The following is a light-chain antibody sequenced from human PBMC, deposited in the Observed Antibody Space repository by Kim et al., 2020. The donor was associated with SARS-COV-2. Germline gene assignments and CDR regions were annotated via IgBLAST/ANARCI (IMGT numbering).Light chain of an antibody. CDR1: QSVSSNY. V-gene: IGKV3-20*01. CDR2: GTS. Sequence: PGERATLSCRASQSVSSNYLAWYQQRXGQAPRLLIYGTSTRATDIPDRFSGSGSGTDFTLTISRLEPEDFAVYYCQQYGSSPPFTFGQGTKL. J-gene: IGKJ2*01. CDR3: QQYGSSPPFT.